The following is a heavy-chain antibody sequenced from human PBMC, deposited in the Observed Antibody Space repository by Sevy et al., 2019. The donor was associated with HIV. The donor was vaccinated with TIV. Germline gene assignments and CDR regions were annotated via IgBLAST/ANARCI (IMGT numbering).Heavy chain of an antibody. CDR1: DFTFTNYG. CDR2: ISANSGDT. V-gene: IGHV1-18*04. J-gene: IGHJ4*02. Sequence: ASVKVSCKASDFTFTNYGISWVRQAPGHGLEWVGWISANSGDTKYAQNLQGRVTMTTDTSTNTAYMELKSLRFEDTAVYYCARDRSGAFCSFDSWGQGTLVTVSS. D-gene: IGHD2-15*01. CDR3: ARDRSGAFCSFDS.